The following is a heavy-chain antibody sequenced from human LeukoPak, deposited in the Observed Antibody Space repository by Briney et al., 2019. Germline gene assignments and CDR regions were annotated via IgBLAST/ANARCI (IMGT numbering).Heavy chain of an antibody. V-gene: IGHV3-20*04. CDR1: GFTFDDYG. J-gene: IGHJ4*02. CDR3: EGAGGSVYSLHY. D-gene: IGHD3-22*01. CDR2: INWNGGST. Sequence: GGSLRLXCAASGFTFDDYGMSWVRQAPGKELEWVSGINWNGGSTGYADSVKGRFTISRDNAKHSLYLQMNSLRAEDTALSYWEGAGGSVYSLHYWGRETLVTVP.